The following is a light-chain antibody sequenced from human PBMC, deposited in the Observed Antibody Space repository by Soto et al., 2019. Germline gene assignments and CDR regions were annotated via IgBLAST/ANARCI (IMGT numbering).Light chain of an antibody. CDR1: QSVSSNY. J-gene: IGKJ1*01. CDR3: QQYGSSPRT. CDR2: GAF. Sequence: ESVLTQAPGTLSLSPGERATFSCRSSQSVSSNYLAWYQQKPGQAPRLLIYGAFKRATGIPDRFSGSGSGTDFTLTISRMEPEDFAVYCCQQYGSSPRTFGQGTKVDIK. V-gene: IGKV3-20*01.